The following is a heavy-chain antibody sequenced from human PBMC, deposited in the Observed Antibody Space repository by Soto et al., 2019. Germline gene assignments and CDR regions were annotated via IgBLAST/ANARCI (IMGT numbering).Heavy chain of an antibody. CDR3: ARDGSYYDSSVPFQH. J-gene: IGHJ1*01. D-gene: IGHD3-22*01. V-gene: IGHV1-46*01. CDR2: INPSGGST. Sequence: GASVKVSCKASGYTFTSYYMHWVRQAPGQGLEWMGIINPSGGSTSYAQKFQGRVTMTRDTSTSTVYMELSSLRSEDTAVYYCARDGSYYDSSVPFQHWGQGTLVTVSS. CDR1: GYTFTSYY.